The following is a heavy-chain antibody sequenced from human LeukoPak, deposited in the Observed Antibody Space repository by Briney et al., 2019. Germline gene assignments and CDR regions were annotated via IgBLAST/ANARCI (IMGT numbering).Heavy chain of an antibody. J-gene: IGHJ3*02. CDR1: GYTFINHD. V-gene: IGHV1-46*01. Sequence: ASVKVSCKGYGYTFINHDIDWVRQAPGQGLEWMGIINPSGGSTSYAQKFQGRVTITADESTSTAYMELSSLRSEDTAVYYCARGGSGYCSSTSCPPQLFDIWGQGTMVTVSS. CDR3: ARGGSGYCSSTSCPPQLFDI. CDR2: INPSGGST. D-gene: IGHD2-2*01.